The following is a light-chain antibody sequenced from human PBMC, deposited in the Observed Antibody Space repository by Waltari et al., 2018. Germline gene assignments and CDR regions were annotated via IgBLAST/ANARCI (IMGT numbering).Light chain of an antibody. CDR1: QSVLYSSNNKNY. CDR2: WAS. J-gene: IGKJ4*01. Sequence: DIVMTQSPYSLSVSLGERATTNCKSSQSVLYSSNNKNYLAWYQQKPGKPPKLLIYWASTRESGVPDRFSGSGSGTDFTLTISSLQAEDVAVYYCQQYYSTPPTFGGGTKVEIK. V-gene: IGKV4-1*01. CDR3: QQYYSTPPT.